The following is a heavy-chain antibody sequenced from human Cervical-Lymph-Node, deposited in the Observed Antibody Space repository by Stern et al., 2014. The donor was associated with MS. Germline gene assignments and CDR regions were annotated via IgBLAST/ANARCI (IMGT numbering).Heavy chain of an antibody. Sequence: VQLVESGAGVKKPGASVKVSCKASGYTFTSCGISWVRQAPGQGLEWMGWISAHNGNTNYSQKPQGRVTMTTDASTSTAYMELRSLRSDDTAVYYCARVVGIAARPNFDYWGQGTLVTVSS. CDR1: GYTFTSCG. CDR3: ARVVGIAARPNFDY. V-gene: IGHV1-18*04. CDR2: ISAHNGNT. J-gene: IGHJ4*02. D-gene: IGHD6-6*01.